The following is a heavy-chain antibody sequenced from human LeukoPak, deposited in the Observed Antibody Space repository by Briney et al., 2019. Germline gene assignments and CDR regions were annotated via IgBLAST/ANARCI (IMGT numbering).Heavy chain of an antibody. CDR1: GYTFTGYY. Sequence: ASVKVSCKASGYTFTGYYMHCVRQAPVQRLEWMGQINPNRGGTNYAQKFQERVTRTRDTTISTAYMELSRLRSDDTAVYYCARDPVAGDLFDYWGQGTLVTVSS. V-gene: IGHV1-2*06. CDR3: ARDPVAGDLFDY. D-gene: IGHD6-19*01. CDR2: INPNRGGT. J-gene: IGHJ4*02.